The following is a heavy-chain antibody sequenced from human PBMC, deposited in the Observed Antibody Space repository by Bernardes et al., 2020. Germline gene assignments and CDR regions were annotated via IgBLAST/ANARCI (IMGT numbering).Heavy chain of an antibody. V-gene: IGHV4-34*01. J-gene: IGHJ4*02. CDR3: ARGGKQQLVRY. Sequence: SETLSLTCAVYGGSFSGYYWSWIRQPPGKGLEWIGEINHSGSTNYNPSLKSRVTISVDTSKNQFSLKLSSVTAADTAVYYCARGGKQQLVRYGGQGTLVTVSS. CDR1: GGSFSGYY. CDR2: INHSGST. D-gene: IGHD6-13*01.